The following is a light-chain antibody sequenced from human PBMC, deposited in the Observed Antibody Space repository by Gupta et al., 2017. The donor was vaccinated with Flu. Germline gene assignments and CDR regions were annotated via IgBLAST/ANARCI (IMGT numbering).Light chain of an antibody. CDR1: SSNIGSNA. Sequence: QSVLSPPPTASVTPGLRVTVSCAGSSSNIGSNAVNWYQPRPGPAPKFLIYSNNQRPSGVPDRFFGSKSGTSATLSISCLQAEDEADYYCAAWDDVLSSPVFGGGTKLTVL. J-gene: IGLJ2*01. CDR3: AAWDDVLSSPV. V-gene: IGLV1-44*01. CDR2: SNN.